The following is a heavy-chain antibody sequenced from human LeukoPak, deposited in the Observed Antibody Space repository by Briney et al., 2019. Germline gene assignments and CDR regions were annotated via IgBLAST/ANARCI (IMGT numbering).Heavy chain of an antibody. Sequence: PSETLSLTCAVYGESFSGYYWSWIRQPPGKGLEWIGEINHSGSTNYNPSLKSRVTISVDTSKNQFSLKLSSVTAADTAVYYCATLSSGWYGVPYYMDVWGKGTTVTVSS. J-gene: IGHJ6*03. CDR1: GESFSGYY. CDR3: ATLSSGWYGVPYYMDV. CDR2: INHSGST. D-gene: IGHD6-19*01. V-gene: IGHV4-34*01.